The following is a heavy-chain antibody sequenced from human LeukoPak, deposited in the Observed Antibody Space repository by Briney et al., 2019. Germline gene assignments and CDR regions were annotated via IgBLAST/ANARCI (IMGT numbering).Heavy chain of an antibody. CDR2: IYTSGST. V-gene: IGHV4-4*09. Sequence: PSETLSLTCTVSGGSISSYYWSWIRQPPGKGLEWIGYIYTSGSTNYNPSLKSRVTISVDTSKNQFSLKLSSVTAADTAVYYCAKVTPVYCSSTSCYTVGAFDIWGQGTMVTVSS. CDR1: GGSISSYY. J-gene: IGHJ3*02. D-gene: IGHD2-2*02. CDR3: AKVTPVYCSSTSCYTVGAFDI.